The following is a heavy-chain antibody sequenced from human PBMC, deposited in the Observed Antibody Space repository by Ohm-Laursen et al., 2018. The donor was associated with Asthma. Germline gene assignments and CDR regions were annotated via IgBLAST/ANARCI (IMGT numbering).Heavy chain of an antibody. J-gene: IGHJ2*01. Sequence: TLSLTCTVSGGSISTYSWSWLRQPPGKGLEWIGNIYYSGSTNYNPSLKSRVTISVDTSKNQFSLRVSSVTSADTAVYYCAREPTTVAPWFFDLWGRGTLVTVSS. V-gene: IGHV4-59*01. CDR1: GGSISTYS. CDR3: AREPTTVAPWFFDL. D-gene: IGHD4-23*01. CDR2: IYYSGST.